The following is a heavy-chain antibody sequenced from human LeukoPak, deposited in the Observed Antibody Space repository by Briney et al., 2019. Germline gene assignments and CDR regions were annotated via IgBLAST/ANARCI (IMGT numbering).Heavy chain of an antibody. CDR3: ARTGYSSSWRSWFDP. J-gene: IGHJ5*02. CDR2: IYYSGST. V-gene: IGHV4-39*01. CDR1: GGSISSYY. Sequence: SETLSLTCTVSGGSISSYYWSWIRQPPGKGLEWIGSIYYSGSTYYNPSLKSRVTISVDTSKNQFSLKLSSVTAADTAVYYCARTGYSSSWRSWFDPWGQGTLVTVSS. D-gene: IGHD6-13*01.